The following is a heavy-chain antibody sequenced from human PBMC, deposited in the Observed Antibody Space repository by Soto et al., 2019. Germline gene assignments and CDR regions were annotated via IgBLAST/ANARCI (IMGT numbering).Heavy chain of an antibody. D-gene: IGHD3-10*01. CDR3: ARSYDYYGSGSYYNAPP. Sequence: PSETLSLTCAVSGGSISSSNWWSWVRQPPGKGLEWIGEIYHSGSTNYSPSLKSRVTISVDKSKNQFSLKLSSVTAADTAVYYCARSYDYYGSGSYYNAPPWGQGTLVTVSS. CDR1: GGSISSSNW. CDR2: IYHSGST. J-gene: IGHJ5*02. V-gene: IGHV4-4*02.